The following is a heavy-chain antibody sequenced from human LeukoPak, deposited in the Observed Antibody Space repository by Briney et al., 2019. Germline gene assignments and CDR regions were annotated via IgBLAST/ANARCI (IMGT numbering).Heavy chain of an antibody. Sequence: SETLSLTCTVSGFSVSSGSYFWSWIRQPPGEGPQWIGYIYHDGSTNYIPSLRSRVSISVDTSKNQFSLKLSSVTTADTAVYFCATFFDFWFGPWGQGTQVTVSS. J-gene: IGHJ5*02. CDR3: ATFFDFWFGP. D-gene: IGHD5/OR15-5a*01. CDR1: GFSVSSGSYF. V-gene: IGHV4-61*01. CDR2: IYHDGST.